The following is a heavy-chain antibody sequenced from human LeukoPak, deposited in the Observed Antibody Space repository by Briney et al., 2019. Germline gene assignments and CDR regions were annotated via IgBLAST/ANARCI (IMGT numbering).Heavy chain of an antibody. CDR1: GGTFSSYA. CDR3: ARDAGHCSSTSCYSWFDP. CDR2: IIPIFGTA. D-gene: IGHD2-2*01. J-gene: IGHJ5*02. Sequence: SVKVSCKASGGTFSSYAISRVRQAPGQGLEWMGGIIPIFGTANYAQKFQGRVTITADESTSTAYMELSSLRSEDTAVYYCARDAGHCSSTSCYSWFDPWGQGTLVTVSS. V-gene: IGHV1-69*13.